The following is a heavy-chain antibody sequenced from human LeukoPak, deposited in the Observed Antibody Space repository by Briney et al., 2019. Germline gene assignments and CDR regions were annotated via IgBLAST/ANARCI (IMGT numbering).Heavy chain of an antibody. CDR2: ISGHNGNT. J-gene: IGHJ6*02. Sequence: SVKVSCKASAYSFTNYGLAWVRQAPGQGLECMGWISGHNGNTAYAQKVQGRVTMTTDTSTSTAYMELRSLRSDDTAVYYCAGPRYNWNDSPVLDYYYGMDVWGQGTTVTVSS. D-gene: IGHD1-1*01. CDR1: AYSFTNYG. V-gene: IGHV1-18*01. CDR3: AGPRYNWNDSPVLDYYYGMDV.